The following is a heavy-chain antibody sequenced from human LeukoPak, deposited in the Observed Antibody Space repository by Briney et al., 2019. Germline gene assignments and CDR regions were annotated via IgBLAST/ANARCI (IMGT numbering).Heavy chain of an antibody. CDR3: ARSPAGANYYLDV. Sequence: GGSLRLSCAASGFTFSSYGMHWVCQAPGKGLEWVAFIRYDGSNKYYADSAKGRFTISRDNSKNSLYLQMNSLRAEDTAVYYCARSPAGANYYLDVWGKGTTVTISS. D-gene: IGHD1-14*01. CDR1: GFTFSSYG. J-gene: IGHJ6*03. V-gene: IGHV3-30*02. CDR2: IRYDGSNK.